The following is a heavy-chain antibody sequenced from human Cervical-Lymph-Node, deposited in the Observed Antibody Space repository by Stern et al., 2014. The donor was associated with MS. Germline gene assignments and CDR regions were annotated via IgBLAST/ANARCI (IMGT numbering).Heavy chain of an antibody. V-gene: IGHV5-51*01. CDR2: IYPGDSDT. J-gene: IGHJ2*01. CDR1: GYSFTSYW. Sequence: VQLVQSGAEVKKPGESLKISCKGSGYSFTSYWIGWVRQMPGKGLEWMGVIYPGDSDTRYSPSFQSQVTISADKSISTAYLQWSSLKASDTAMYYCARTKGYCSSTSCNWYFDLWGRGTLVTVSS. D-gene: IGHD2-2*01. CDR3: ARTKGYCSSTSCNWYFDL.